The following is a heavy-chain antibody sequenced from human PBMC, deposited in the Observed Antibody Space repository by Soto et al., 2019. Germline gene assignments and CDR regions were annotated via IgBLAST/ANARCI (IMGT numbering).Heavy chain of an antibody. J-gene: IGHJ4*02. D-gene: IGHD2-15*01. CDR2: LYYSGNT. CDR3: ARVGGVAARTFDY. V-gene: IGHV4-59*01. CDR1: GGSISPFY. Sequence: SETLSLTCTVSGGSISPFYWSWVRQPPGKGLEWIGYLYYSGNTNYNPSLKSRVTISVDASKNQVSLRLTSVTAADTAVYYCARVGGVAARTFDYWGQGTVVTVSA.